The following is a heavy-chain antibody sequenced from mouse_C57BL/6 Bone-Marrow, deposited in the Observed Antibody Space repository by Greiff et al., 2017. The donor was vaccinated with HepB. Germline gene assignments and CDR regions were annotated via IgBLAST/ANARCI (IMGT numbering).Heavy chain of an antibody. CDR1: GFTFSDYY. D-gene: IGHD1-1*01. V-gene: IGHV5-12*01. J-gene: IGHJ4*01. CDR3: AIRFITTVVATDAMDY. Sequence: DVMLVESGGGLVQPGGSLKLSCAASGFTFSDYYMYWVRQTPEKRLEWVAYISNGGGSTYYPDTVKGRFTISRDNAKNTLYLQMSRLKSEDTAMYYCAIRFITTVVATDAMDYWGQGTSVTVSS. CDR2: ISNGGGST.